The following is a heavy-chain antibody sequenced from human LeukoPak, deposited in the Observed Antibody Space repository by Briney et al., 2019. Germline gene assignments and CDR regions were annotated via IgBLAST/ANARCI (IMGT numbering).Heavy chain of an antibody. CDR3: ARRGPNIVVVPADRRVGWFDP. Sequence: SETLSLTCAVYGGSFSNYYWTWIRQPPGTGLEWIGEINHSGSARYNPSLKSRVIISVYTSTNQCSLKLSSVTAADTAVYYCARRGPNIVVVPADRRVGWFDPWGQGTLVTVSS. D-gene: IGHD2-2*01. CDR2: INHSGSA. J-gene: IGHJ5*02. CDR1: GGSFSNYY. V-gene: IGHV4-34*01.